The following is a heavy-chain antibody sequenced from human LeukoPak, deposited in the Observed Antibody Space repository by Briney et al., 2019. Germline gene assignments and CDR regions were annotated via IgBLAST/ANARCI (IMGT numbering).Heavy chain of an antibody. V-gene: IGHV4-59*08. Sequence: SETLSLTCTVSSGSNYWNWIRQPPGKGLEWIAYIHYSGSPHYNPSLKSRVTASVDTSKNQFSLKLNSVTAADTAVYYCARHSNWNGGVDWFDPWGQGTQVTVSS. CDR1: SGSNY. CDR2: IHYSGSP. J-gene: IGHJ5*02. D-gene: IGHD1-20*01. CDR3: ARHSNWNGGVDWFDP.